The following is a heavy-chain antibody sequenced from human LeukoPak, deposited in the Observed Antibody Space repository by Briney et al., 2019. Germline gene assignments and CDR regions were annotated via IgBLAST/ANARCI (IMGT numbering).Heavy chain of an antibody. CDR2: FDPEDGEK. V-gene: IGHV1-24*01. J-gene: IGHJ4*02. CDR3: ATDRVRKEYYDSSGYLYYFDY. D-gene: IGHD3-22*01. CDR1: GYTLTELS. Sequence: RASVKVSCKVSGYTLTELSMHWVRQAPGKGLAWMGGFDPEDGEKIYAQKFQGRVTMTEDTSTDTAYMELSSLRSEDTAVYYCATDRVRKEYYDSSGYLYYFDYWGQGTLVTVSS.